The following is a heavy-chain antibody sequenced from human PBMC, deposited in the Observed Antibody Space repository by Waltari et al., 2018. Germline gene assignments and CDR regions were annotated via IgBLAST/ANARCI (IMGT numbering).Heavy chain of an antibody. V-gene: IGHV1-69*08. CDR1: GATLTHYA. CDR2: IIPIFATV. Sequence: QVHLVQSGAEVKKPGSSVMVSCKVSGATLTHYAIHWVRQAPGQGLEWVGRIIPIFATVNFAQKFQDRVTITAATSTSTAYMEVSSLRSDDTAMYYCAVTLSAAPFYGLDVWGQGTTVTVFS. D-gene: IGHD6-13*01. CDR3: AVTLSAAPFYGLDV. J-gene: IGHJ6*02.